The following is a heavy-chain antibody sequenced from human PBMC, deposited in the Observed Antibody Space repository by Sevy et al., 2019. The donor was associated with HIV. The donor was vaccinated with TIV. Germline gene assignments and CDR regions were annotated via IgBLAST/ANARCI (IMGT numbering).Heavy chain of an antibody. J-gene: IGHJ6*02. Sequence: SNTLSLTCTVSGYSISSGYYWGWIRQPPGKGLEWIGSIYHSGSTYYNPSLKSRVTISVDTSKNQFSLKLSSVTAADTAVYYCARDGRFVAVAVDDPPNGGMDVWGQGTTVTVSS. CDR1: GYSISSGYY. D-gene: IGHD6-19*01. V-gene: IGHV4-38-2*02. CDR2: IYHSGST. CDR3: ARDGRFVAVAVDDPPNGGMDV.